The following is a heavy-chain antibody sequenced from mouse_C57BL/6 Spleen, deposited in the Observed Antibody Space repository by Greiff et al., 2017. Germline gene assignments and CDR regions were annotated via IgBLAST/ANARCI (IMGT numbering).Heavy chain of an antibody. CDR3: ASLLYDYGAWFAY. J-gene: IGHJ3*01. CDR2: ISYDGSN. V-gene: IGHV3-6*01. CDR1: GYSITSGYY. Sequence: EVQLQESGPGLVKPSQSLSLTCSVTGYSITSGYYWNWIRQFPGNKLEWMGYISYDGSNNYNPSLKNRISITRDTSKNQFFLKLNSVTTEDTATYYCASLLYDYGAWFAYWGQGTLVTVSA. D-gene: IGHD2-4*01.